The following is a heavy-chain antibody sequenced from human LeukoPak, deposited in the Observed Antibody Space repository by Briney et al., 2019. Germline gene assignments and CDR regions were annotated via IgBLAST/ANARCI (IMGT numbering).Heavy chain of an antibody. V-gene: IGHV3-7*01. CDR3: AKDWGSYYAQYYFDY. D-gene: IGHD1-26*01. Sequence: GGSLRLSCAASGFTFSSYWMSWVRQAPGKGLEWVANIKQDGSEKYYADSVKGRFTISRDNSKNTLYLQMNSLRAEDTAVYYCAKDWGSYYAQYYFDYWGQGTLVTVSS. J-gene: IGHJ4*02. CDR2: IKQDGSEK. CDR1: GFTFSSYW.